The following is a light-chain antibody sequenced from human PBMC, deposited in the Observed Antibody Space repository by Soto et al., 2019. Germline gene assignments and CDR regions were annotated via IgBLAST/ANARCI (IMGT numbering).Light chain of an antibody. J-gene: IGKJ4*01. CDR2: DAS. Sequence: EIVLTQSPATLSLSPGDRATLSCRASQSVTTDLAWYQQKPGQAPRLLITDASNRATGVTARFSVSGSGTYFTLTISSLESEDFAVYFCHQRSDWPLTFGGGTKLEIK. CDR3: HQRSDWPLT. V-gene: IGKV3-11*01. CDR1: QSVTTD.